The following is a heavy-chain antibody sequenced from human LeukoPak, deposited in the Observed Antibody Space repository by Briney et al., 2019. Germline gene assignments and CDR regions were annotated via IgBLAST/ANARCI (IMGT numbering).Heavy chain of an antibody. J-gene: IGHJ6*04. CDR1: GYTFTSYG. Sequence: SVKVSCKASGYTFTSYGISWVRQAPGQGLEWMEGITPIFGTANYAQKFQGRVTITTDESTSTAYMELSSLRSEDTAVYYCARENLQDTIFGVVITGMDVWGKGTTVTVSS. D-gene: IGHD3-3*01. CDR2: ITPIFGTA. V-gene: IGHV1-69*05. CDR3: ARENLQDTIFGVVITGMDV.